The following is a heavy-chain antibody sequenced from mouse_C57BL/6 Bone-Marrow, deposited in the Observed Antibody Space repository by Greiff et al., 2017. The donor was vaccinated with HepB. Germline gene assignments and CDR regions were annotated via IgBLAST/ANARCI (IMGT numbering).Heavy chain of an antibody. J-gene: IGHJ2*01. D-gene: IGHD1-1*01. CDR1: GYTFTSHW. V-gene: IGHV1-55*01. Sequence: QVQLQQPGAELVKPGASVKMSCKASGYTFTSHWITWVKQRPGQGLEWIGDIYPGSGSTNYNEKFKSKATLTVDTSSSTAYMQLSSLTSEDSAVYYCARDRGYYGSSYDYWGQGTTLTVSS. CDR3: ARDRGYYGSSYDY. CDR2: IYPGSGST.